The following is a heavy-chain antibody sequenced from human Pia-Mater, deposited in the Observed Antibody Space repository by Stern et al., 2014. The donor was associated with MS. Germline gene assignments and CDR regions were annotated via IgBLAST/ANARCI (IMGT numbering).Heavy chain of an antibody. Sequence: VQLVQSGGGLVHPGGSLRLSCVASGFTFSNYWMHWVRQAPGEGLVWGSRINRDGSIIPYADSVRGRFTISRDNAKNTLDLQMNSLRDEDTAVYYCATASSGCWKWGQGALVTVSS. J-gene: IGHJ4*02. D-gene: IGHD6-19*01. CDR3: ATASSGCWK. CDR2: INRDGSII. V-gene: IGHV3-74*02. CDR1: GFTFSNYW.